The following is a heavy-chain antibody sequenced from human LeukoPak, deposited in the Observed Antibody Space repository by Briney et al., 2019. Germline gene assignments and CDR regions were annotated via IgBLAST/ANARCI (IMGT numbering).Heavy chain of an antibody. D-gene: IGHD1-26*01. CDR3: TRYSGSTGRGLDY. V-gene: IGHV3-72*01. J-gene: IGHJ4*02. CDR2: TRNKANSYTT. Sequence: GGSLRLSCAASGFTVSSNYMSWVRQAPGKGLEWVGRTRNKANSYTTEYAASVKGRFTISRDDLKNSLYLQMNSLKIEDTAVYYCTRYSGSTGRGLDYWGQGTLVTVSS. CDR1: GFTVSSNY.